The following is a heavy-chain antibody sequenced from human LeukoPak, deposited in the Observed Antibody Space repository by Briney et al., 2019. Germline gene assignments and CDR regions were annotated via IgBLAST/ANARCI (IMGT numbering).Heavy chain of an antibody. Sequence: ASLKVSCKVSGYTFTDYYMHWVQQAPGKGLEWMGLVGPEDGETIYAEKFQGSVTITADTSTDTAYMELSSLRSEDTAVYYCATGADYGAHVRQNWFDPWGQGTLVTVSS. CDR2: VGPEDGET. CDR3: ATGADYGAHVRQNWFDP. J-gene: IGHJ5*02. V-gene: IGHV1-69-2*01. D-gene: IGHD4-17*01. CDR1: GYTFTDYY.